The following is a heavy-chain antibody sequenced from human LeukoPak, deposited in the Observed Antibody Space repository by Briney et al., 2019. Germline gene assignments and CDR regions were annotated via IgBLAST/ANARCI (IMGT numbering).Heavy chain of an antibody. CDR3: ARGGQQLAIDY. CDR2: INPSGGST. V-gene: IGHV1-46*01. CDR1: GYTFTSYY. D-gene: IGHD6-13*01. Sequence: GASVKVSCKASGYTFTSYYMHWVRQAPGQGLAWMGIINPSGGSTSYAQKFQGRVTKTRDTSTSTVYMELSSLRSEDTAVYYCARGGQQLAIDYWGQGTLVTVSS. J-gene: IGHJ4*02.